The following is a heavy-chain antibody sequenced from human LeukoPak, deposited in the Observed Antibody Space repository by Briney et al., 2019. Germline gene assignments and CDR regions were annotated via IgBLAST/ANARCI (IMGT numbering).Heavy chain of an antibody. CDR1: GGSISSFY. D-gene: IGHD3-22*01. CDR3: ARGEYYYDSSGSKVPYYFDY. V-gene: IGHV4-59*01. Sequence: SETLSLTCSVSGGSISSFYWSWIRQPPGKGLEWIGYIYNSGSTNYHPSLKSRATISVDTSKSQVSLRLSSVTAADTAVYYCARGEYYYDSSGSKVPYYFDYWGQGTLVTVSS. J-gene: IGHJ4*02. CDR2: IYNSGST.